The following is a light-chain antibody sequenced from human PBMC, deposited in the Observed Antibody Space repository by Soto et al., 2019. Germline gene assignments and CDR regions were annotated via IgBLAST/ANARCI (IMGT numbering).Light chain of an antibody. CDR1: QSISSW. Sequence: DIQMTQSPSTLSASVGDRVTITCRASQSISSWLAWYQQKPGKAPKFLIHKASSLESGVPSRFSGSGSGTEFTLTISSLQTDDFATYFCQQYNSPPWTFGQGTKVELK. J-gene: IGKJ1*01. V-gene: IGKV1-5*03. CDR3: QQYNSPPWT. CDR2: KAS.